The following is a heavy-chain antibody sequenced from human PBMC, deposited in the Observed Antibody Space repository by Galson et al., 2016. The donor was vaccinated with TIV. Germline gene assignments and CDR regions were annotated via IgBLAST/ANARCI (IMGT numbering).Heavy chain of an antibody. D-gene: IGHD1-26*01. Sequence: LRLSCAASGFTFSTYWMHWVRQAPGKGLVWVSRINTDGSTTNYADSVKGRFTISRDNAKSILYLILNSLRVEDTAIYFCAKPGKSGDYSWDGFDVWGQGTMVTLSS. V-gene: IGHV3-74*01. CDR2: INTDGSTT. J-gene: IGHJ3*01. CDR1: GFTFSTYW. CDR3: AKPGKSGDYSWDGFDV.